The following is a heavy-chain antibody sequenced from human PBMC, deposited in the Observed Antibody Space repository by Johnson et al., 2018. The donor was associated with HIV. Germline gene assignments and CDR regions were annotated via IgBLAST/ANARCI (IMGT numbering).Heavy chain of an antibody. V-gene: IGHV3-30*18. CDR2: ISIDGVSK. J-gene: IGHJ3*02. D-gene: IGHD6-13*01. CDR1: GFTLSSSV. Sequence: QVQLVESGGGVAQPGTSLRLSCADSGFTLSSSVMHWVRRAPGKGLEWVAAISIDGVSKYYADSVKGRFTISRDNSKKTLYLQMNSLRAEDTAVYYCAKDRRGSSLDAVDIWGQGTMVTVSS. CDR3: AKDRRGSSLDAVDI.